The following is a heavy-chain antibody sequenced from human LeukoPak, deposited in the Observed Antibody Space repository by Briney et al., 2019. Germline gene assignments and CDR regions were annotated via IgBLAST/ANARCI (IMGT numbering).Heavy chain of an antibody. CDR1: GYTFTGHY. Sequence: ASVKVSCKASGYTFTGHYMHWVRQAPGQGLEWMGWINPNSGATTHAQKFQGRVTMTRDMSTSTAYMELSSLRSEDTAVYYCARDEDDTSGYYYSDWGQGTLVTVSS. J-gene: IGHJ4*02. D-gene: IGHD3-22*01. CDR3: ARDEDDTSGYYYSD. V-gene: IGHV1-2*02. CDR2: INPNSGAT.